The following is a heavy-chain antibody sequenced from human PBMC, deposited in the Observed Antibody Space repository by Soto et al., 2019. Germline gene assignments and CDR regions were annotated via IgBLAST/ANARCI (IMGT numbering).Heavy chain of an antibody. D-gene: IGHD1-20*01. V-gene: IGHV2-5*02. Sequence: QITLKESGPTLVKPTEALALTCTFSGFSLTSGVGVGWIRQPPGKALEWLAVVYWDDDNRYRPSLKSRLTVTRDTSRNQVALTMTNMDPVDTATYYCAHRRGGYNWDDAHFDYWGQGTLVTVSS. J-gene: IGHJ4*02. CDR2: VYWDDDN. CDR1: GFSLTSGVG. CDR3: AHRRGGYNWDDAHFDY.